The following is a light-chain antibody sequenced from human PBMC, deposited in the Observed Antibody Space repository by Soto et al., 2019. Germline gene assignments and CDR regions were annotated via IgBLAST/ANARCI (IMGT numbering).Light chain of an antibody. Sequence: EIVFTQSPGTLSLSPGERATLSCRASQSVSSSYLAWYQQKPGQAPSRLIYGASSRATGIPDRFGGSGSGTDFTLTISRLEPEDFAVYYCQQYGSSPPFTFGQGTKVDIK. CDR3: QQYGSSPPFT. V-gene: IGKV3-20*01. CDR1: QSVSSSY. CDR2: GAS. J-gene: IGKJ1*01.